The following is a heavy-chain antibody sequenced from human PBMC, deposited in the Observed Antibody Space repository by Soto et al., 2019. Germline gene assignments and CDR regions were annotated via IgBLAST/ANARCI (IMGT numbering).Heavy chain of an antibody. J-gene: IGHJ4*02. V-gene: IGHV4-34*01. Sequence: SETLSLTCAVYGGSFSGYYWSWIRQPPGKGLEWIGEINHSGSTNYNPSLKSRVTISVDTSKNQFSLKLSSVTAADTAVYYCARAEPFGSSPTFIDYWGQGTLVTVSS. CDR2: INHSGST. CDR1: GGSFSGYY. D-gene: IGHD6-6*01. CDR3: ARAEPFGSSPTFIDY.